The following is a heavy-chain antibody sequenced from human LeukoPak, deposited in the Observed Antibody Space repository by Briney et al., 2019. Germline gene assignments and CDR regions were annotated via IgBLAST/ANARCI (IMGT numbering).Heavy chain of an antibody. CDR1: GFTFSSYA. D-gene: IGHD4-17*01. CDR2: ISGSGGST. V-gene: IGHV3-23*01. J-gene: IGHJ3*02. Sequence: GGSLRLSCAASGFTFSSYAMSWVRQAPGKGLEWVSAISGSGGSTYYADSVKGRFTISRDNSKNTLYLQMNSLRAEDTAVYYCAKDMTPGYGDYVSAFDIWGQGTMVTVSS. CDR3: AKDMTPGYGDYVSAFDI.